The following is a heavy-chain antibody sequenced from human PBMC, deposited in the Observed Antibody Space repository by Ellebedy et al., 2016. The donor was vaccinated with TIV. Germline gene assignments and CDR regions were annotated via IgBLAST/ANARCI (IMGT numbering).Heavy chain of an antibody. V-gene: IGHV3-23*01. CDR1: GFTFSSYA. CDR2: VSGSGGST. CDR3: ARRVVPASSGHYFDY. D-gene: IGHD2-2*01. J-gene: IGHJ4*02. Sequence: GESLKISCAASGFTFSSYAMSWVRQAPGKGLEWVSGVSGSGGSTYYADSVKGRFTISRDNSKNTLDLQMNSLRAEDTAVYYCARRVVPASSGHYFDYWGQGTLVTVSS.